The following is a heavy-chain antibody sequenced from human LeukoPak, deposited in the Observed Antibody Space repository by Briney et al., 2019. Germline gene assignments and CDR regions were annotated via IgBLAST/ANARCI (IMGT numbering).Heavy chain of an antibody. Sequence: PGGSLRLSCAASGFTVSSNYMSWVRQAPGKGLEWVSVNYSGGSTYYADSVKGRSTISRDNSKNTLYLQMNSLRAEDTAVYYCARVNSGSSPPYYYGMDVWGQGTTVTVSS. CDR2: NYSGGST. V-gene: IGHV3-53*01. CDR1: GFTVSSNY. D-gene: IGHD6-6*01. CDR3: ARVNSGSSPPYYYGMDV. J-gene: IGHJ6*02.